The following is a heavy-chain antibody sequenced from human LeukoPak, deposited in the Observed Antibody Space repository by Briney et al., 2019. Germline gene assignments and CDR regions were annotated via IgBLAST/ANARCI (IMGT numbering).Heavy chain of an antibody. CDR3: ARYLKHYDYVWGSYRYRGHFDY. Sequence: GASVKVSCKASGYTFTSYGISWVRQAPGQGLEWMGWISAYNGNTNYAQKLRGRVTMTTDTSTSTAYMELRSLRSDDTAVYYCARYLKHYDYVWGSYRYRGHFDYWGQGTLVTVSS. J-gene: IGHJ4*02. V-gene: IGHV1-18*01. CDR2: ISAYNGNT. CDR1: GYTFTSYG. D-gene: IGHD3-16*02.